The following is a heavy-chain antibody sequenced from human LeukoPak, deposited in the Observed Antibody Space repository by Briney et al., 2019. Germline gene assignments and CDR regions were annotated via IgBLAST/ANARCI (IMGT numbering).Heavy chain of an antibody. J-gene: IGHJ4*02. Sequence: ASVKVSCKASGYTFTGYYMHWVRQAPGQGLEWMGWINPNSGGTNYAQKFQGRVTMTRDKSISTAYLQWSSLKASDTAMYYCARPPVGATNPFDYWGQGTLVTVSS. D-gene: IGHD1-26*01. CDR2: INPNSGGT. V-gene: IGHV1-2*02. CDR3: ARPPVGATNPFDY. CDR1: GYTFTGYY.